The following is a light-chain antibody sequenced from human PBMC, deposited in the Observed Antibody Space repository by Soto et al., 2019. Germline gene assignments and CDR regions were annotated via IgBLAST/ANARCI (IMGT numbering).Light chain of an antibody. Sequence: QSVLTQPPSVSGAPGQRVTISCTGSSSNIGAGFEVHWYQQLPGTAPKLLIYTNINRPSGVPDRFSGSRSDTSASLAITGLQAEDEADYYCQSYDSSLNGYVIFGGGTKVTVL. V-gene: IGLV1-40*01. CDR1: SSNIGAGFE. CDR3: QSYDSSLNGYVI. CDR2: TNI. J-gene: IGLJ2*01.